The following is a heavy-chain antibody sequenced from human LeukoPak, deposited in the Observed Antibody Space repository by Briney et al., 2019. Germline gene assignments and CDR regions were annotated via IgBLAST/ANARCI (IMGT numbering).Heavy chain of an antibody. J-gene: IGHJ4*02. CDR1: GFTFSSYS. CDR3: AREHDYGDYVDY. Sequence: GGSLRLSCAASGFTFSSYSMGWVRQAPGKGLEWVANTKEDGSEKKYVDSVKGRFTISRDNAKNSVYLQMNSLRAEDTAVYYCAREHDYGDYVDYWGQGTLVTVSS. D-gene: IGHD4-17*01. CDR2: TKEDGSEK. V-gene: IGHV3-7*01.